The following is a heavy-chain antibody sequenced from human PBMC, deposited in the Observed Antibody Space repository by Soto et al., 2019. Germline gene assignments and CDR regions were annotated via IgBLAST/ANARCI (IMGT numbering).Heavy chain of an antibody. D-gene: IGHD4-17*01. V-gene: IGHV4-59*01. CDR2: IYYSGST. Sequence: SETLSLTCPVSGGSISSYYWSWIRQPPGKGLEWIGYIYYSGSTNYNPSLKTRVTISVDTSKTQFSLKLSSVTAADTAVYYCARGRDYGGNHFDYWGQGTLVTVSS. CDR3: ARGRDYGGNHFDY. CDR1: GGSISSYY. J-gene: IGHJ4*02.